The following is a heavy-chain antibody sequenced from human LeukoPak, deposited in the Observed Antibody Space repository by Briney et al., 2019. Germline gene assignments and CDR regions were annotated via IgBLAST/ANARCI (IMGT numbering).Heavy chain of an antibody. CDR2: ISSSGSTI. CDR1: GFTFSSYE. Sequence: GGSLSLSCAAAGFTFSSYEVNWVRQATGKGLEWVSYISSSGSTIYYACSVKGRFTISRDNAKNSLYLQMNSLRAEDTAVYYCAELGITMIGGVWGKGTTVTISS. D-gene: IGHD3-10*02. CDR3: AELGITMIGGV. J-gene: IGHJ6*04. V-gene: IGHV3-48*03.